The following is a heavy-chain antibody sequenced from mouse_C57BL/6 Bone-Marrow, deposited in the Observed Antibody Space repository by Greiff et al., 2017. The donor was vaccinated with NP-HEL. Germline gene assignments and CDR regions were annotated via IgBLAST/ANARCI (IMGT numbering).Heavy chain of an antibody. CDR3: TTGGLLPFAY. Sequence: VHVKQSGAELVRPGASVKLSCTASGFNIKDYYMHWVKQRPEQGLEWIGRIDPEDGDTEYAPKFQGKATMTADTSSNTAYRQLSSLTSEDTAVYYCTTGGLLPFAYWGQGTLVTVSA. J-gene: IGHJ3*01. CDR1: GFNIKDYY. D-gene: IGHD1-1*01. V-gene: IGHV14-1*01. CDR2: IDPEDGDT.